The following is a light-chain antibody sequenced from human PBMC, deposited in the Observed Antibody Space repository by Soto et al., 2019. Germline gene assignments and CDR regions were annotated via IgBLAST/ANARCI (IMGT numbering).Light chain of an antibody. CDR3: SSYAGSNRVV. J-gene: IGLJ2*01. CDR1: SSDVGGYNS. Sequence: QSVLTQPPSASGSPGQSVTISCTGTSSDVGGYNSVSWYQQHPGKAPKLMIYEVSKRPSGVPDRFSGSKSGNTASLTVSGLQAEDEADYYCSSYAGSNRVVFGGGTKVTVL. CDR2: EVS. V-gene: IGLV2-8*01.